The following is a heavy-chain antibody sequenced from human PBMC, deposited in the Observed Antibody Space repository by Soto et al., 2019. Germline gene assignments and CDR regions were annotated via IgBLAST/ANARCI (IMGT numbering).Heavy chain of an antibody. CDR2: ISAYNGNT. CDR3: ASQTGNDVGDNWFDP. D-gene: IGHD1-1*01. V-gene: IGHV1-18*01. CDR1: GYTFTSYG. Sequence: QVQLVQSGAEVKKPGASVKVSCKASGYTFTSYGISWGRQAPGQGLEWMGWISAYNGNTNYAQKLQGRVTMTTDTSTSTVYMELRSLRSDDTAVYYCASQTGNDVGDNWFDPWGQGTLVTVSS. J-gene: IGHJ5*02.